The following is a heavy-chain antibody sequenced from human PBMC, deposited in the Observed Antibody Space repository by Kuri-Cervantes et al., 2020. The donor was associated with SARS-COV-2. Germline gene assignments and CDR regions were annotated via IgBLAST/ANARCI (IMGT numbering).Heavy chain of an antibody. CDR2: IYYSGST. CDR1: GRSLSGQY. J-gene: IGHJ6*02. V-gene: IGHV4-4*07. D-gene: IGHD2-2*01. CDR3: ARDLPGLYYAMDV. Sequence: GSLRPSCTVSGRSLSGQYCNWIRQSAGKGREWIGRIYYSGSTNYNPSLKSRSTMSVETSKNEFSLRLSSVTAADTAVYYCARDLPGLYYAMDVWGQGTTVTVSS.